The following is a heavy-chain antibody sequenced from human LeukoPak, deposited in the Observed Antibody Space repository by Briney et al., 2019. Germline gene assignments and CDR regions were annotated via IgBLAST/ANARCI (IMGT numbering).Heavy chain of an antibody. V-gene: IGHV3-15*01. CDR3: TSTLGY. Sequence: GGSLRLSCAASGFTFGNVWMTWVRQAAGKGLEWVGRIKSKTSGGTTDYAAPVTGRFSISRDDSKNTLYLQMNSLKTEDTAVYYCTSTLGYWGQGTLVSVSS. CDR2: IKSKTSGGTT. CDR1: GFTFGNVW. J-gene: IGHJ4*02. D-gene: IGHD3-16*01.